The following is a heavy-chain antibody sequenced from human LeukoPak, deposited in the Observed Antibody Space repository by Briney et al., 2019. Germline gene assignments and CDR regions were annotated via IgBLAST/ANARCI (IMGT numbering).Heavy chain of an antibody. CDR1: GYTSTSYG. V-gene: IGHV1-18*01. CDR3: ARVFYLNGFDI. Sequence: ASVKVSCKASGYTSTSYGFSWVRQAPGQGLEWMGWISVYNGNTKYSQNLQGRVTMTTDTSASTAYMELRSLRSDDTAVYYCARVFYLNGFDIWGQGTMVTVSS. CDR2: ISVYNGNT. J-gene: IGHJ3*02.